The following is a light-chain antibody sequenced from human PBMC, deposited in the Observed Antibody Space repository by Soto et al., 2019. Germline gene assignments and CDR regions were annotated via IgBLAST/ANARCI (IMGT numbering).Light chain of an antibody. J-gene: IGKJ1*01. V-gene: IGKV1-27*01. CDR1: QGIVTY. Sequence: IQMTQSPSSLSASVGDRITITCRASQGIVTYLAWYQQKPGKVPNLLIFGASTLYSGVSSRFSGSGSGTDLTLTISSLQPEDVGTYYCQKYDNAPWTFGQGTRVEIK. CDR3: QKYDNAPWT. CDR2: GAS.